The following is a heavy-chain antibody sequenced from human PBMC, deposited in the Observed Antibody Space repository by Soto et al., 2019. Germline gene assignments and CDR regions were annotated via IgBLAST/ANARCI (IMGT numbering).Heavy chain of an antibody. J-gene: IGHJ3*02. CDR3: AKDLSYGLRDPHAFDI. D-gene: IGHD3-10*01. CDR1: GFTFSSYA. V-gene: IGHV3-23*01. CDR2: ISGSGGST. Sequence: EVQLLESGGGLVQPGGSLRLSCAASGFTFSSYAMSWVHQAPGKGLEWVSAISGSGGSTYYADSVKGRFTISRDNSKNTLYLQMNSLRAEDTAVYYCAKDLSYGLRDPHAFDIWGQGTMVTVSS.